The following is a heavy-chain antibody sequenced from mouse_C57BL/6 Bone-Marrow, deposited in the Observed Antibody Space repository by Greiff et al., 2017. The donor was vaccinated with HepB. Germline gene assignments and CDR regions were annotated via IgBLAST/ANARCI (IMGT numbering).Heavy chain of an antibody. CDR3: TRTDYYAIISWFAY. D-gene: IGHD1-1*01. CDR1: GFTFSSYA. CDR2: ISSGGDYI. J-gene: IGHJ3*01. Sequence: EVQRVESGEGLVKPGGSLKLSCAASGFTFSSYAMSWVRQTPEKRLEWVAYISSGGDYIYYADTVKGRFTISRDNARNTLYLQMSSLKSEDTAMYYCTRTDYYAIISWFAYWGQGTLVTVSA. V-gene: IGHV5-9-1*02.